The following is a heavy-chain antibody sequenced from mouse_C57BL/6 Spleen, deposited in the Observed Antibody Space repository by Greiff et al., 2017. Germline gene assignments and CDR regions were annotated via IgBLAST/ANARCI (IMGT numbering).Heavy chain of an antibody. CDR1: GFTFSDYY. Sequence: EVMLVESEGGLVQPGSSMKLSCTASGFTFSDYYMTWVRQVPEQGLEWVANINYDGSSTYYLDSLKGRFILSTDNATNILYLQMSRLMSEDSATFYCACGPPCDYGSSFDYWGQGTTLTVSS. J-gene: IGHJ2*01. CDR2: INYDGSST. V-gene: IGHV5-16*01. CDR3: ACGPPCDYGSSFDY. D-gene: IGHD1-1*01.